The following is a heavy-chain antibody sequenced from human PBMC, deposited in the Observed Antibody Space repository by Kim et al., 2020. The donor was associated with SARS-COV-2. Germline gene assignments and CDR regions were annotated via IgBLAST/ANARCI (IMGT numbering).Heavy chain of an antibody. CDR3: ARGPPHPGDSNGWF. J-gene: IGHJ5*01. CDR2: TTHSGST. V-gene: IGHV4-34*01. D-gene: IGHD6-19*01. Sequence: SETLSLTCAVNGGSLSGNYWNWIRQPPGKGLEWIGETTHSGSTGYNPSLKSRVTISIDTSRNQFSLKLSSLTAADTAIYYYARGPPHPGDSNGWF. CDR1: GGSLSGNY.